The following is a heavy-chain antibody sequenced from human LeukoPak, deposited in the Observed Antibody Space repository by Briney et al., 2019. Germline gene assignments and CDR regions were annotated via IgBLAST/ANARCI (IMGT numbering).Heavy chain of an antibody. J-gene: IGHJ6*02. CDR1: GYTLTELS. CDR2: FDPEDGET. Sequence: GASVKVSCKVSGYTLTELSMHWVRQAPGKGLEWMGGFDPEDGETIYAQKFQGRVTMTEDTSTDTAYMELSRLRSDDTAVYYCARADGSGSFYGMDVWGQGTTVTVSS. V-gene: IGHV1-24*01. D-gene: IGHD3-10*01. CDR3: ARADGSGSFYGMDV.